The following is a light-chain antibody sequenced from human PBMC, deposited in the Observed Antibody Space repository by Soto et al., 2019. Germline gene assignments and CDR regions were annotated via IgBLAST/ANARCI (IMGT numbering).Light chain of an antibody. Sequence: VFRQSAGTLSLSPGERATLSCRASQSLSSRNLAWYQQKPGQAPRPIIYGVSSRATGIPDRFSGSGSGTDFTLTISRLEPEDFSVYYCHQYGTAPLTFGPGTKVDIK. CDR2: GVS. V-gene: IGKV3-20*01. CDR3: HQYGTAPLT. J-gene: IGKJ3*01. CDR1: QSLSSRN.